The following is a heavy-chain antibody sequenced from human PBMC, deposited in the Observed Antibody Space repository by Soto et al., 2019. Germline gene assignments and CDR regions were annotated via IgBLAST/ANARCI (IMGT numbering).Heavy chain of an antibody. CDR2: INPNSGGT. CDR3: ARELGIAVAANFYYYYGMDV. CDR1: GYTFTSYA. J-gene: IGHJ6*02. Sequence: ASVKVSCKASGYTFTSYAMHWVRQAPGQGLEWMGWINPNSGGTNYAQKFQGWVTMTRDTSISTAYMELSRLRSDDTAVYYCARELGIAVAANFYYYYGMDVWGQGTTVTVSS. V-gene: IGHV1-2*04. D-gene: IGHD6-19*01.